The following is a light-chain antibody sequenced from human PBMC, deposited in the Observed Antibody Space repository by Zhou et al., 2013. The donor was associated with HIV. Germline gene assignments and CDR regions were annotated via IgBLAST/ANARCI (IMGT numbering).Light chain of an antibody. J-gene: IGKJ1*01. V-gene: IGKV1-5*03. CDR1: QSLGRW. CDR2: RAS. Sequence: DIQMTQSPLTLSASVGDRVTVTCRASQSLGRWLAWYQQRPGKPPKLIIYRASSLQSGVPSRFSGSGSGTDFTLTIGSLQPEDFATYYCQQTSSIPWTFGQGTKVELK. CDR3: QQTSSIPWT.